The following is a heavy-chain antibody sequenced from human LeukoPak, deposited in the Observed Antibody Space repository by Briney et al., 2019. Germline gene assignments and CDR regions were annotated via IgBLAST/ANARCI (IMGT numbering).Heavy chain of an antibody. D-gene: IGHD2-8*01. J-gene: IGHJ6*03. CDR1: GFTFRSYS. CDR3: AREVGYCTNGVCYSYYYMDV. CDR2: ISSSSSTI. Sequence: GGSLRLSCAASGFTFRSYSMNWVRQAPGKGLEWVSYISSSSSTIYYADSVKGRSTISRDNAKNSLYLQMNSLRAEDTALYYCAREVGYCTNGVCYSYYYMDVWGKGTTVTVSS. V-gene: IGHV3-48*04.